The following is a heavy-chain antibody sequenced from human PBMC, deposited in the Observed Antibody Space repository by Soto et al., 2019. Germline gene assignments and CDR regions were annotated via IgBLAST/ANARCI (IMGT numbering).Heavy chain of an antibody. CDR3: AIDTAMVTGYYYYYMDV. CDR1: GFTFSSYS. D-gene: IGHD5-18*01. Sequence: GGSLRLSCAASGFTFSSYSMNWVRQAPGKGLEWVSSISSSSSYIYYADSVKGRFTISRDNAKNSLYLQMNSLRAEDTAVYYCAIDTAMVTGYYYYYMDVWGKGTTVTVSS. CDR2: ISSSSSYI. V-gene: IGHV3-21*01. J-gene: IGHJ6*03.